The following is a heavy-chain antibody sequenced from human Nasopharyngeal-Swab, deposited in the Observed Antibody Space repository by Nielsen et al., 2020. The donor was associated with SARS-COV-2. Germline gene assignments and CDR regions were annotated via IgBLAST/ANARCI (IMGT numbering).Heavy chain of an antibody. D-gene: IGHD3-10*01. V-gene: IGHV3-7*03. CDR3: ARWGETSQSLYYYYGMDV. CDR2: IKQDGSEK. J-gene: IGHJ6*02. CDR1: GFTFSSYW. Sequence: GESLKISCAASGFTFSSYWMSWVRQAPGKGLEWVANIKQDGSEKYYVDSVKGRFTISRDNAKNSLYLQMNSLRAEDTAVYYCARWGETSQSLYYYYGMDVWGQGTTVTVSS.